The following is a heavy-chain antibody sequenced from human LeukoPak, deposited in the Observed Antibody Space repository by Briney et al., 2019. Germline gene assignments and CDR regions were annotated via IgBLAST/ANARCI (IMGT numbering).Heavy chain of an antibody. J-gene: IGHJ5*02. V-gene: IGHV4-34*01. CDR1: GGSFSGYY. Sequence: SETLSLTCAVYGGSFSGYYWSWIRQPPGKGLEWIGEINHSGSTNYNPSLKSRVTISVDTSKNQFSLKLSSVTAADTAVYYCARHIRPPIAVPVNWFDPWGQGTLVTVSS. CDR2: INHSGST. CDR3: ARHIRPPIAVPVNWFDP. D-gene: IGHD6-19*01.